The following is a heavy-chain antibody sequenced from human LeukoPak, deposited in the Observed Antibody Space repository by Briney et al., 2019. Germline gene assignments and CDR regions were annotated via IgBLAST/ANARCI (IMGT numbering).Heavy chain of an antibody. J-gene: IGHJ4*02. D-gene: IGHD3-9*01. CDR3: AKWGDYDVLTGYYVSDY. CDR2: ITGSGGNT. Sequence: GGSLRLSCAASGFTFSNYAMSWVRQPPGKGLEWVSAITGSGGNTYYADSAKGRFTISRDNSKNTVFLQMNSLRAEDTAVYYCAKWGDYDVLTGYYVSDYWGQGTLVTVSS. CDR1: GFTFSNYA. V-gene: IGHV3-23*01.